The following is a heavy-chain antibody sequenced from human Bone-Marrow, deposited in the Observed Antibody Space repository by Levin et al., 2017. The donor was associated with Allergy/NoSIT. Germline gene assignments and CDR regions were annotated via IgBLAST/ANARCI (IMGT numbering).Heavy chain of an antibody. D-gene: IGHD6-13*01. CDR3: ARDLRGWFTSSWYFEF. CDR2: ITPNSGGT. J-gene: IGHJ4*02. V-gene: IGHV1-2*02. CDR1: GYTFTDYY. Sequence: GESLKISCKASGYTFTDYYIHWVRQAPGQGPEWMGWITPNSGGTHYAEKFQGRVTMTRDTSISTAYMELTSLRTDDTAVYYCARDLRGWFTSSWYFEFWGQGTLVTVAS.